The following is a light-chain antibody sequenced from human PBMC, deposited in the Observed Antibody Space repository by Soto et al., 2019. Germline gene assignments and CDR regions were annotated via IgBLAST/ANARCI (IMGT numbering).Light chain of an antibody. J-gene: IGKJ4*01. CDR1: QDINSY. CDR3: QQYNIYPLT. Sequence: DVQMTQSPYSLSASVGDRVTITSRASQDINSYLAWYQQKPGNAPKSLIYAASSLQTGVPSRFSGSESGTDFTLTIDNLQPEDSATYYCQQYNIYPLTFGGGTKVEIQ. V-gene: IGKV1D-16*01. CDR2: AAS.